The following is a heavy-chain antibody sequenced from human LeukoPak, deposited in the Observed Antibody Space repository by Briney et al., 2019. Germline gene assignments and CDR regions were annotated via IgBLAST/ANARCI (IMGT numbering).Heavy chain of an antibody. Sequence: GASVKVSCKASGYTFTGYYMHWVRQAPGQGLEWMGWINPNSGGTNYAQKFQGRVTMTGDTSISTAYMELSRLRSDDTAVYYCARDLALLWFGERNDAFDIWGQGTMVTVSS. D-gene: IGHD3-10*01. J-gene: IGHJ3*02. CDR2: INPNSGGT. CDR3: ARDLALLWFGERNDAFDI. V-gene: IGHV1-2*02. CDR1: GYTFTGYY.